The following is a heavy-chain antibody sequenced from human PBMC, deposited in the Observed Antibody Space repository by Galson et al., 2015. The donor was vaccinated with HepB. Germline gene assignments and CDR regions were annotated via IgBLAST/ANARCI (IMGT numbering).Heavy chain of an antibody. CDR1: GFAVNVHY. CDR2: MYSAGGT. V-gene: IGHV3-66*01. Sequence: SLRLSCAASGFAVNVHYMSWVRQAPGKGLDWVSVMYSAGGTYYADSVKGRFSISRDEGKNTLFLQMNSLRVEDTGVYYCARESMGFGDYAMDIWGRGTRVTVSS. J-gene: IGHJ3*02. CDR3: ARESMGFGDYAMDI. D-gene: IGHD2-2*01.